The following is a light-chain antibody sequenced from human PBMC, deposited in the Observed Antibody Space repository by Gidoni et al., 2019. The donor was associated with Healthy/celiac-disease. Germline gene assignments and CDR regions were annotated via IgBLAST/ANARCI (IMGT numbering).Light chain of an antibody. CDR2: AAS. CDR3: QQRSNWKGT. J-gene: IGKJ1*01. V-gene: IGKV3-11*01. CDR1: QSVSSY. Sequence: EIVLTQSPATLSLSPGERATLPCRASQSVSSYLAWYQQKPGQAPRLLIYAASNRATGIPARFSGSGSGTDFTLTISSLEPEDFAVYYCQQRSNWKGTFGQGTKVEIK.